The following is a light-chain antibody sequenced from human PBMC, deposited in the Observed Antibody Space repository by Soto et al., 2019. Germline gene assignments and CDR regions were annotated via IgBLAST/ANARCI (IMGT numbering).Light chain of an antibody. J-gene: IGLJ2*01. CDR3: QTWGTGGDVV. CDR2: LNSDGRH. CDR1: SGHSTYA. Sequence: QPVLTQSPSASASLGASVKLTCTLSSGHSTYAIAWHQQQPEKGPRYLMKLNSDGRHSKGDGIPDRFSGTSSGAERYLTISSLQSEDEADYYWQTWGTGGDVVFGGGTKVTVL. V-gene: IGLV4-69*01.